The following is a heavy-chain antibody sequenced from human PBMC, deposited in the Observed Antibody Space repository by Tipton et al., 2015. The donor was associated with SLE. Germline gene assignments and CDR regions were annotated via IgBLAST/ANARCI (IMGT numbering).Heavy chain of an antibody. V-gene: IGHV4-4*07. CDR1: GGSISGYY. CDR2: IYSSGST. J-gene: IGHJ4*02. CDR3: ARDWGGEALDF. Sequence: GLVKPSETLSLTCTVSGGSISGYYWSWIRQPAGKGLEWIGRIYSSGSTIYNPSLKSRLTLSLDTSKSQFSLKLTSVTAADTAVYYCARDWGGEALDFWGQGTLVTVSS. D-gene: IGHD2-21*01.